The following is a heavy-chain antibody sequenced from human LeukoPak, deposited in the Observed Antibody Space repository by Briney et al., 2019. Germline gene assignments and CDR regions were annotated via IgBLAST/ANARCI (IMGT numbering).Heavy chain of an antibody. D-gene: IGHD3-10*01. CDR2: IYTGNST. V-gene: IGHV3-53*01. J-gene: IGHJ5*02. Sequence: GGSLRLSCAAPGFTINTNYMSWVRQSPGKGLEWVSGIYTGNSTIYADSVRDRFTNSRDNSKNTFYLQKNSLRAEDTAVYYCVGYHSESPAPWGQGTLVSVSS. CDR3: VGYHSESPAP. CDR1: GFTINTNY.